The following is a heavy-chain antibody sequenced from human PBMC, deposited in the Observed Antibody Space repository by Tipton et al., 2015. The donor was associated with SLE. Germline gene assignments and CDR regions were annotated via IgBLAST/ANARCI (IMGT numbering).Heavy chain of an antibody. J-gene: IGHJ3*02. CDR1: GDSISSGGYY. Sequence: TLSLTCTVSGDSISSGGYYWSWIRQHPGKGLEWIGYIGYGGSTYYNPSLKSRVTISMDTSKNQFSLKLTSVTAADTAVYYCARDRGFCSGGTCYYDGFDIWGQGAMVSVSS. CDR2: IGYGGST. V-gene: IGHV4-31*03. D-gene: IGHD2-15*01. CDR3: ARDRGFCSGGTCYYDGFDI.